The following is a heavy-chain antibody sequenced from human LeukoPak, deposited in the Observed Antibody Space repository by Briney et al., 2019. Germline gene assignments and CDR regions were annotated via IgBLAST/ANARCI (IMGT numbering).Heavy chain of an antibody. V-gene: IGHV1-2*02. CDR3: ARATVRGVEIDY. CDR1: GYTFTDYY. CDR2: INPNSGGA. D-gene: IGHD3-10*01. Sequence: ASVKVSCKASGYTFTDYYIHWLRLAPGQGLEWMGWINPNSGGAIYAQNFQGRVTMTRDTSISTAYMELRSDDTAVYYCARATVRGVEIDYWGQGTLVIVSS. J-gene: IGHJ4*02.